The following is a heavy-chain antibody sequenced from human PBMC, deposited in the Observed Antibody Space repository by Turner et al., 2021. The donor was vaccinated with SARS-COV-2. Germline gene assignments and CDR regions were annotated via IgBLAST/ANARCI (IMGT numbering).Heavy chain of an antibody. Sequence: VQLVESGGGLVKPGGSLRLACAAYGFTFSRNSMNWVRQAPGKGLEWVSSISSSSSYIYFADSVKGRFTISRDNAKNSLYLQMNSLRAEDTAVYYCARARWHYYDSSGYYPDAFDIWGQGTMVTVSS. CDR3: ARARWHYYDSSGYYPDAFDI. CDR1: GFTFSRNS. V-gene: IGHV3-21*01. D-gene: IGHD3-22*01. J-gene: IGHJ3*02. CDR2: ISSSSSYI.